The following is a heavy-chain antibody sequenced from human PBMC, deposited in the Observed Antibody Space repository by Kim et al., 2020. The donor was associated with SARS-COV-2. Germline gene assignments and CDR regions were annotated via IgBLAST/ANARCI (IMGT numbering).Heavy chain of an antibody. V-gene: IGHV1-69*13. D-gene: IGHD3-16*01. CDR2: VTPFFGTT. CDR1: GGTFSNYA. J-gene: IGHJ3*01. Sequence: ASVKVSCKTSGGTFSNYATSWVRQAPGQGLEWIGEVTPFFGTTIYAQKFKGRVTITADESTATAFMEVTSLRFEDTAVYYCARDIVGVRPKHAFDVWGQGTMVIVSS. CDR3: ARDIVGVRPKHAFDV.